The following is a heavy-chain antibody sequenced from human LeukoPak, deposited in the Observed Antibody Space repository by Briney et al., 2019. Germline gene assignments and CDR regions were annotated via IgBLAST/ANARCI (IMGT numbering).Heavy chain of an antibody. CDR2: ISGSGGST. D-gene: IGHD3-3*01. Sequence: GGSLRLSCTASGFTFGDYAMSWVRQAPGKGLEWVSAISGSGGSTYYADSVKGRFTISRDNSKNTLYLQMNSLRAEDTAVYYCAKSLTYYDFWSGYYRDDDAFDNWGQGTMVTVSS. V-gene: IGHV3-23*01. CDR1: GFTFGDYA. J-gene: IGHJ3*02. CDR3: AKSLTYYDFWSGYYRDDDAFDN.